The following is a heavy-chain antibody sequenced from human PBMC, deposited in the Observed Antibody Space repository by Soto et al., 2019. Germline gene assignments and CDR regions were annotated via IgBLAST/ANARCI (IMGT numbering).Heavy chain of an antibody. CDR1: GGSISSGGYS. Sequence: QLQLQESGSGLVKPSQTLSLTCAVSGGSISSGGYSWSWIRQPPGKGLEWIGYIYHSGSTFYNPSLKSRVTISVDRSKNQFSLKLSSVTAADTAVYYCARVGDYDPYYFDYWGQGTLVTVSS. J-gene: IGHJ4*02. CDR2: IYHSGST. CDR3: ARVGDYDPYYFDY. V-gene: IGHV4-30-2*01. D-gene: IGHD4-17*01.